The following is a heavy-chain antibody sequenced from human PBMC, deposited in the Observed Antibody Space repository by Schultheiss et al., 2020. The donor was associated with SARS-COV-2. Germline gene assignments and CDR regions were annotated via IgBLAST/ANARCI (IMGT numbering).Heavy chain of an antibody. D-gene: IGHD6-19*01. J-gene: IGHJ4*02. CDR1: GYSFTSYW. CDR2: IYPGDSDT. V-gene: IGHV5-51*01. CDR3: ARCRSGWGHPHY. Sequence: GSLRLSCKGSGYSFTSYWIGWVRQMPGKGLEWMGIIYPGDSDTRYSPSFQGQVTISADKSISTAYLQWSSLKASDTAMYYCARCRSGWGHPHYWGQGTLVTVSS.